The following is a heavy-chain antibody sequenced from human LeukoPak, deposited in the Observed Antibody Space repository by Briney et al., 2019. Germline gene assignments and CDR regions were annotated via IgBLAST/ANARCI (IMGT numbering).Heavy chain of an antibody. CDR3: ARAHEGSN. CDR2: ISSSSSYT. CDR1: RYALSDYY. Sequence: PGGSLRLSCAASRYALSDYYMSWIRQAPGKGLEWVSYISSSSSYTNYADSVKGRFTISRDNAKNSLYLQMNSLRAEDTAVYDCARAHEGSNWGQGTLVTVSS. V-gene: IGHV3-11*06. D-gene: IGHD4-11*01. J-gene: IGHJ4*02.